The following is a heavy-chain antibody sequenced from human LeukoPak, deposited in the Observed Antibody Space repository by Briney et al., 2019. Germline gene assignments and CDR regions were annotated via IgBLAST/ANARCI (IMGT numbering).Heavy chain of an antibody. D-gene: IGHD5-24*01. V-gene: IGHV3-53*01. J-gene: IGHJ4*02. CDR2: IYSGGST. CDR3: ARGGRWLHHLDY. Sequence: GGSLRLSCAASGFTVSSNYMSWVRQAPGKGLEWVSVIYSGGSTYYADSVKGRFTISRDNSKNTLYLQMNSLRAENTAVYYCARGGRWLHHLDYWGQGTLVTVSS. CDR1: GFTVSSNY.